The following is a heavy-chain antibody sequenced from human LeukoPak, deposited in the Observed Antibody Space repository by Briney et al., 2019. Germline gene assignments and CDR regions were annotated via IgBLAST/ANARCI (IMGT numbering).Heavy chain of an antibody. CDR1: GYTFTSYG. Sequence: ASVKVSCKASGYTFTSYGISWVRQAPGQGLEWIGWISAYNGNTNYAQKLQGRVTMTTDTSTSTAYMELRSLRSDDTAVYYCARVWSPSGSYFLFSGAFDIWGQGTMVTVSS. CDR3: ARVWSPSGSYFLFSGAFDI. D-gene: IGHD1-26*01. CDR2: ISAYNGNT. V-gene: IGHV1-18*01. J-gene: IGHJ3*02.